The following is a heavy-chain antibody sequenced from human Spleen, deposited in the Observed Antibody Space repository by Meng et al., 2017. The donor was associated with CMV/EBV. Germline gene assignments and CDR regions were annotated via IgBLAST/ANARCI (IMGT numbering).Heavy chain of an antibody. CDR3: AGYPLWELLQQVPFDY. Sequence: GYTFTNYAMHWVRQAPGQRLEWMGWINAGNANTKYSQKFQGRVTITRDTSASTAYMELSSLRSEDTAVYYYAGYPLWELLQQVPFDYWGQGTLVTVSS. V-gene: IGHV1-3*01. CDR2: INAGNANT. J-gene: IGHJ4*02. D-gene: IGHD1-26*01. CDR1: GYTFTNYA.